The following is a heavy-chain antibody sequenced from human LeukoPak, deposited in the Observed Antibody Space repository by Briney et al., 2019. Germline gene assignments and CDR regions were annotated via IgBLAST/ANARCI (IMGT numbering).Heavy chain of an antibody. CDR1: GGSINIDY. V-gene: IGHV4-59*01. CDR2: IYYTVTTNSGNT. Sequence: AESLSLTYNVAGGSINIDYWSWIRQPPGKGLEWIGYIYYTVTTNSGNTNYNPSLKSRVTMSIDSYNNQFSLKVTSLTAADTAVYYCARDFSHGQNPYNWFDAWGQGTLVTVSS. J-gene: IGHJ5*02. CDR3: ARDFSHGQNPYNWFDA. D-gene: IGHD1-14*01.